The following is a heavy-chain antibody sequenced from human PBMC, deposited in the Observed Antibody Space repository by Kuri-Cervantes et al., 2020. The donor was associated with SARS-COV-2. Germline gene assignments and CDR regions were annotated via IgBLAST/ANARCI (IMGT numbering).Heavy chain of an antibody. V-gene: IGHV3-21*04. D-gene: IGHD1-26*01. CDR3: ARVPGVGATPVDY. CDR1: GFTFSSYS. Sequence: GGSLRLSCAASGFTFSSYSMNWVRQAPGKGLEWVSSISSSSSYIYYADSVKGRFTISRDNAKNSLYLQMNSLRAEDTAVYYCARVPGVGATPVDYWGQGTLVTVSS. J-gene: IGHJ4*02. CDR2: ISSSSSYI.